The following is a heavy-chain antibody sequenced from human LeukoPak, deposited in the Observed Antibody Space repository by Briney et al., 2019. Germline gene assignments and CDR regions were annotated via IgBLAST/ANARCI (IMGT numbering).Heavy chain of an antibody. Sequence: SVKVSCKASGGTFSSYAISWVRQAPGQGLEWVGRIIPLLGIANYAQKFQGRVTITADKSTSTAYMELSSLRSEDTAVYYCARLYYYDSSTDYWGQGTLVTVSS. D-gene: IGHD3-22*01. CDR2: IIPLLGIA. J-gene: IGHJ4*02. CDR3: ARLYYYDSSTDY. V-gene: IGHV1-69*04. CDR1: GGTFSSYA.